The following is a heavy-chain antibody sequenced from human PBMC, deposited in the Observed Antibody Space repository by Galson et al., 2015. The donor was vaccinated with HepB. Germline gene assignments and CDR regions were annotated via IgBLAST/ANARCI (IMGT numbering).Heavy chain of an antibody. CDR1: GGSISSYY. D-gene: IGHD3-10*01. CDR3: ARSLPSAAKSTPFPGGHNYYYYGMDV. V-gene: IGHV4-59*01. CDR2: IYYSGST. Sequence: ETLSLTCTVSGGSISSYYWSWIRQPPGKGLEWIGYIYYSGSTNYNPSLKSRVTISVDTSKNQFSLKLSSVTAADTAVYYCARSLPSAAKSTPFPGGHNYYYYGMDVWGQGTTVTVSS. J-gene: IGHJ6*02.